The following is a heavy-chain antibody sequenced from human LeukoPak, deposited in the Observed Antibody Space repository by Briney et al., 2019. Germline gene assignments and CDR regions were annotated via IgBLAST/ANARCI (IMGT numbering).Heavy chain of an antibody. CDR1: GGSIGTHY. V-gene: IGHV4-59*08. J-gene: IGHJ6*03. D-gene: IGHD3-16*02. CDR3: ARHIGGGIEDMDV. CDR2: IYVTGN. Sequence: PSETLSFTCTVSGGSIGTHYWSWVRQSPGKGLEWIGYIYVTGNRYNPYLQSRVTISVDTSRNQFFLKMSSVTAADTAVYYCARHIGGGIEDMDVWGKGTKVTVSS.